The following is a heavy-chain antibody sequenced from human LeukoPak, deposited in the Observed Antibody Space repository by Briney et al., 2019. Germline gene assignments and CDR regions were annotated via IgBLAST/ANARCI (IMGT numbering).Heavy chain of an antibody. Sequence: PGGSLRLSCAASGFTFSSYAMHWVRQAPGKGLEWVAVTSYDGSNEYYADSVKGRFTISRDNSKNTLYLQMNSLRTEDTAVYYCAKAGGIQLWPRLDYWGQGTLVTVSS. J-gene: IGHJ4*02. CDR1: GFTFSSYA. V-gene: IGHV3-30*18. CDR2: TSYDGSNE. CDR3: AKAGGIQLWPRLDY. D-gene: IGHD5-18*01.